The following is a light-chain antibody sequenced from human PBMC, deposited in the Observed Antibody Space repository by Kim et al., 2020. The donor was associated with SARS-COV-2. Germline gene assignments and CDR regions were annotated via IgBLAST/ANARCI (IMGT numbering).Light chain of an antibody. Sequence: LTQPPSVSKGLRQIATLTCTGNSNNVGNQGAAWLQQHQGHPPKLLSYRNNNRPSGISERLSASRSGNTASLTITGLQPEDEADYYCSAWDSSLSAWVFGGGTSLTVL. CDR1: SNNVGNQG. V-gene: IGLV10-54*01. J-gene: IGLJ3*02. CDR2: RNN. CDR3: SAWDSSLSAWV.